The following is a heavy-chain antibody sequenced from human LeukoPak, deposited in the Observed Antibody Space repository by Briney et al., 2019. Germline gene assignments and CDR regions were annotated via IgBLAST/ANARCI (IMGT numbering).Heavy chain of an antibody. J-gene: IGHJ4*02. D-gene: IGHD2-21*02. Sequence: GSLRLSCAASGFTFSSYGMHWVRQAPGKGLEWVAVISYDGSNKYYADSVKGRFTISRDNSKNTLYLQMNSLRAEDTAVYYCAKDLFKAVTATPPDYWGQGTLVTVSS. CDR3: AKDLFKAVTATPPDY. CDR1: GFTFSSYG. CDR2: ISYDGSNK. V-gene: IGHV3-30*18.